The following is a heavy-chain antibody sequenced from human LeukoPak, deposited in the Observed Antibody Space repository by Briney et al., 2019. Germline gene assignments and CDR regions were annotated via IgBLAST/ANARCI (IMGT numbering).Heavy chain of an antibody. CDR1: GFTFSRYW. V-gene: IGHV3-7*04. CDR3: ARGPQFSGPGWFDP. D-gene: IGHD3-10*01. CDR2: TKQDGSEK. J-gene: IGHJ5*02. Sequence: GGTLRLSCAASGFTFSRYWMSWVRQAPGKGLEWVANTKQDGSEKYYVDSVKGRFTISRDNTKDSLYLKMNRLRAEDTAIYYCARGPQFSGPGWFDPWGQGTLVTVSS.